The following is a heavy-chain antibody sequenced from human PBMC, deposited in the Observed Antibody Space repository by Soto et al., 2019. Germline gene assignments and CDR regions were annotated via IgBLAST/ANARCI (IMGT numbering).Heavy chain of an antibody. D-gene: IGHD6-19*01. J-gene: IGHJ5*02. CDR3: AKDHRRMAVAAPLGP. CDR2: ISYDGSNK. CDR1: GFTFSSYG. V-gene: IGHV3-30*18. Sequence: GGSLRLSCAASGFTFSSYGMHWVRQAPGKGLEWVAVISYDGSNKYYADSVKGRFTISRDNSKNTLYLQMNSLRAEDTAVYYCAKDHRRMAVAAPLGPWGQGTLVTVS.